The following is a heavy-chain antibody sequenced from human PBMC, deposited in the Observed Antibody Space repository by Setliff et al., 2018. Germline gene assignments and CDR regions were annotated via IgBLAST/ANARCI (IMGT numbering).Heavy chain of an antibody. CDR3: ARDLTMVRGVKGY. CDR2: MNPNSGNT. Sequence: ASVKVSCKASGYTFTSYDINWVRQATGQGLEWMGWMNPNSGNTGYAQKFQGRVTITRDTSASTAYMELSSLRSEDTAVYYCARDLTMVRGVKGYWGQGTLVTVSS. D-gene: IGHD3-10*01. J-gene: IGHJ4*02. CDR1: GYTFTSYD. V-gene: IGHV1-8*01.